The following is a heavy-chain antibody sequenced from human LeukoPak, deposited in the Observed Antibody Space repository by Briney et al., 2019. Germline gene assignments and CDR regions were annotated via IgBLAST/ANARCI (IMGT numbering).Heavy chain of an antibody. CDR3: ARGRLEELSLFWFDY. D-gene: IGHD3-16*02. J-gene: IGHJ4*02. CDR2: IWYDGSNK. Sequence: PGRSLRLSCAASGFTFSSYGMHWVRQAPGKGLEWVAVIWYDGSNKYYADSVKGRFTISRDNSKNTLYLQMNSLSAEDTAVYYCARGRLEELSLFWFDYWGQGTLVTVSS. CDR1: GFTFSSYG. V-gene: IGHV3-33*01.